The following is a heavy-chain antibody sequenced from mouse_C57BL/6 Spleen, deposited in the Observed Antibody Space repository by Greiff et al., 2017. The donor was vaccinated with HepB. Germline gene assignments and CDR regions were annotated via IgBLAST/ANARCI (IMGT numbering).Heavy chain of an antibody. J-gene: IGHJ4*01. Sequence: EVQLQQSGPELVKPGASVKMSCKASGYTFTDYNMHWVKQSHGKSLEWIGYINPNNGGTSYNQKFKGKATLTVNKSSSTAYMELRSLTSEDSAVYYCARDGGLRRYYAMDYWGQGTSVTVSS. CDR3: ARDGGLRRYYAMDY. CDR1: GYTFTDYN. D-gene: IGHD2-4*01. V-gene: IGHV1-22*01. CDR2: INPNNGGT.